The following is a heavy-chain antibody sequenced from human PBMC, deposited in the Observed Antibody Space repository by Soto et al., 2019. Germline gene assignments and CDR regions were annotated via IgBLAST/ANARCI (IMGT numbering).Heavy chain of an antibody. CDR2: ISGSSSFI. CDR1: GFTFRSYS. Sequence: EVQLVESGGGLVKPGGSLRLSCAASGFTFRSYSMNWVRQAPGKGLEWVSSISGSSSFIYYADSVKGRFTISRDNAKNSLYLQMNSLRAEDTAVYYCARASSWGYWGQGTLVTVSS. V-gene: IGHV3-21*01. CDR3: ARASSWGY. J-gene: IGHJ4*02. D-gene: IGHD6-13*01.